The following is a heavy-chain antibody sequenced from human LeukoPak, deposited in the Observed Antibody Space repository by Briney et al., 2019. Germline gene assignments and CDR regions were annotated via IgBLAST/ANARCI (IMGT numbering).Heavy chain of an antibody. CDR3: ARDYDDYGAPFDY. J-gene: IGHJ4*02. CDR1: GYSISSGYY. Sequence: SETLSLTCAVSGYSISSGYYWGWIRQPPGKGLEWIGSIYHSGSTYYNPSLKSRVTISVDTSKNQFSLKLSSVTAADTAVYYCARDYDDYGAPFDYWGQGTLVTVSS. V-gene: IGHV4-38-2*02. D-gene: IGHD4-17*01. CDR2: IYHSGST.